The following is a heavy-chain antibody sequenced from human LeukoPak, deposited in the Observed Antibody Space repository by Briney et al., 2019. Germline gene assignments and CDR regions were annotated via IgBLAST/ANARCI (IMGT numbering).Heavy chain of an antibody. Sequence: GGSLRLSCAASGFTFSSYAMSWVRRTPGKGLDWVSTISGGGSGTYYAASVKGRFTISRDNSKNTLHLQMDSLRVEDTAVYYCAKDLKGSTAMIPDYWGQGTLVTVSS. CDR1: GFTFSSYA. V-gene: IGHV3-23*01. CDR3: AKDLKGSTAMIPDY. CDR2: ISGGGSGT. J-gene: IGHJ4*02. D-gene: IGHD5-18*01.